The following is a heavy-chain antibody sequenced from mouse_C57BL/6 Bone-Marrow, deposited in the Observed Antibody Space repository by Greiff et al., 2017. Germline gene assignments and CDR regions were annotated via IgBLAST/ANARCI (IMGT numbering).Heavy chain of an antibody. CDR2: IDPSDSYT. V-gene: IGHV1-50*01. J-gene: IGHJ2*01. Sequence: QVQLQQPGAELVKPGASVKLSCKASGYTFTSYWMQWVKQRPGQGLEWIGEIDPSDSYTNYNQKFKGKATLTVDTSSSTAYMQLSSLTSEDSAVYYCAIEGYHFYYWGQGTTLTVSA. CDR3: AIEGYHFYY. CDR1: GYTFTSYW.